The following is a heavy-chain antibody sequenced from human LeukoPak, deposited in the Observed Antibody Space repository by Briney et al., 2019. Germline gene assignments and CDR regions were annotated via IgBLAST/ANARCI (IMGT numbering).Heavy chain of an antibody. J-gene: IGHJ4*02. Sequence: GGSLRLSCSASGFTFSSYAMSWVRQAPGKGLEWVSIISGSDGSAYYADSVKGRFTISRDNAKNSLYLQMNSLRAEDTAVYYCARETDSTLFDCWGQGTLVTVSS. D-gene: IGHD2-2*01. CDR3: ARETDSTLFDC. CDR2: ISGSDGSA. CDR1: GFTFSSYA. V-gene: IGHV3-23*01.